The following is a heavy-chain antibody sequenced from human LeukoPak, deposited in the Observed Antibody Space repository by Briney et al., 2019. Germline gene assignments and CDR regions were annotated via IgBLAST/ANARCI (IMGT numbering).Heavy chain of an antibody. CDR1: GGFISSYY. J-gene: IGHJ6*02. D-gene: IGHD6-13*01. Sequence: PSETLSLTCTVSGGFISSYYWSWIRQPPGKGLEWIGYIYYSGSTNYNPSLKSRVTISVDTSKNQFSLKLSSVTAADTAVYYCARHYSSSWYWNYYYYGMDVWGQGTTVTVSS. CDR2: IYYSGST. V-gene: IGHV4-59*08. CDR3: ARHYSSSWYWNYYYYGMDV.